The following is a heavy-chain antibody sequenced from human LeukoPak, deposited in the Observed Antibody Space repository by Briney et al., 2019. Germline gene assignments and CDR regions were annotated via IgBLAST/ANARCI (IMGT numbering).Heavy chain of an antibody. CDR2: IRYDGSNK. Sequence: PGGSLRLSCAASGFTFSSYGMHWVRQAPGKGLEWVAFIRYDGSNKYYADSVKGRFTISRDNSKNTLYLQMNSLRAEDTAVYYCAKDWVRGYYYYMDVWGKGTTVTVSS. D-gene: IGHD3-10*01. V-gene: IGHV3-30*02. CDR1: GFTFSSYG. J-gene: IGHJ6*03. CDR3: AKDWVRGYYYYMDV.